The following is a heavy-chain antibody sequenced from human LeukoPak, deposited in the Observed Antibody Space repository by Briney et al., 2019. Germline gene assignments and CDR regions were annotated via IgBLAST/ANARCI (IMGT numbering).Heavy chain of an antibody. V-gene: IGHV1-69*06. CDR3: ASGNIVATIAYYYYGMDV. CDR1: GATFSSYA. D-gene: IGHD5-12*01. Sequence: SVKVSCKASGATFSSYAISWVRQAPGQGLEWMGGIIPSFGTANYAQKFQGRVTITADKSTSTAYMELSSMRSEDTAVYYCASGNIVATIAYYYYGMDVWGKGTTVTVSS. CDR2: IIPSFGTA. J-gene: IGHJ6*04.